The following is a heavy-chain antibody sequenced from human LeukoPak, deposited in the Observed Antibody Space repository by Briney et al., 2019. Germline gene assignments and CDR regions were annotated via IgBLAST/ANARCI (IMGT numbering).Heavy chain of an antibody. D-gene: IGHD1-7*01. CDR2: IIPIFGTA. V-gene: IGHV1-69*05. Sequence: ASVKVSCKASGGTFSSYAISWVRQAPGQGLEWMGRIIPIFGTANYAQKFQGRVTITTDESTSTAYMELSSLRPEDTAVYYCARDPKLELRPYYFDYWGQGTLVTVSS. CDR3: ARDPKLELRPYYFDY. CDR1: GGTFSSYA. J-gene: IGHJ4*02.